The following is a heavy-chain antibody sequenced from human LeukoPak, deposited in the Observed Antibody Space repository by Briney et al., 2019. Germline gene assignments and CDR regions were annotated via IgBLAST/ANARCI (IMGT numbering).Heavy chain of an antibody. CDR1: GYTFTSYG. D-gene: IGHD6-13*01. V-gene: IGHV1-18*01. Sequence: ASVKVSCKASGYTFTSYGISWVRQAPGQGLEWMGWISAYNGNTNYAQKLQGRVTMTTDTSTSTAYMELRSLRSDDTAVYHCARLYSSRPYYYYYYGMDVWGQGTTVTVSS. CDR3: ARLYSSRPYYYYYYGMDV. CDR2: ISAYNGNT. J-gene: IGHJ6*02.